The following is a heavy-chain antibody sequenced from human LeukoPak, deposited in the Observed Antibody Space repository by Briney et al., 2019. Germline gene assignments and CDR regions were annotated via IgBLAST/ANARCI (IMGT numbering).Heavy chain of an antibody. CDR1: GGTFSSYG. Sequence: GASVKASCKASGGTFSSYGISWVRQAPGQGLEWMGRIIPLLGIPNYAQKFQGRVTITADKSTGTAYMELSSLSSEDTAVYYCARDGRLLMGSSGYPNGDDAFDIWGQGTMVTVSS. D-gene: IGHD3-22*01. V-gene: IGHV1-69*04. CDR2: IIPLLGIP. CDR3: ARDGRLLMGSSGYPNGDDAFDI. J-gene: IGHJ3*02.